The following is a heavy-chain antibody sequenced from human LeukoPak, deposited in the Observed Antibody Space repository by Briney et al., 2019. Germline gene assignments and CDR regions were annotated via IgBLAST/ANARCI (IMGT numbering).Heavy chain of an antibody. CDR1: GFTFSSYA. D-gene: IGHD3-10*01. CDR3: ARDGSYGSGTIYYYYYMDV. V-gene: IGHV3-30*04. Sequence: GGSLRLSCAASGFTFSSYAMHWVRQAPGKGLEWVAVISYDGSNKYYADSVKGRFTISRDNSKNTLYLQMNSLRAEDTAVYYCARDGSYGSGTIYYYYYMDVWGKGTTVTVSS. CDR2: ISYDGSNK. J-gene: IGHJ6*03.